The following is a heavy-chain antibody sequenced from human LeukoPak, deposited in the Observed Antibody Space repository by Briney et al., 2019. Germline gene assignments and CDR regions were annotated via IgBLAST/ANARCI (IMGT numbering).Heavy chain of an antibody. Sequence: ASVKVSCKASGYTFTSYAMHWVRQAPGQRLEWMGWINAGNGNTKYSQKFQGRVTITRDTSASTAYMELSSLRSDDTAVYYCARVRYSSSWDAGGTREGYYYYGMDVWGQGTTVTVSS. J-gene: IGHJ6*02. V-gene: IGHV1-3*01. CDR3: ARVRYSSSWDAGGTREGYYYYGMDV. CDR2: INAGNGNT. CDR1: GYTFTSYA. D-gene: IGHD6-13*01.